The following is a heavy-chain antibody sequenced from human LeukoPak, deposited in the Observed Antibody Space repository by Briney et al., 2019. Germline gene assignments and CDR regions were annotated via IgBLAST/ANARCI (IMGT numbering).Heavy chain of an antibody. Sequence: GGSLRLSCAASGFTFSSYSMNWVRQAPGKGLEWVSSISSSSSYIYYADSVKGRFTISRDNSKNTLFLQMNSLRAEDTAVYYCAREGGIGGSSTFDYWGQGTLVTVSS. D-gene: IGHD6-13*01. V-gene: IGHV3-21*01. CDR1: GFTFSSYS. CDR2: ISSSSSYI. CDR3: AREGGIGGSSTFDY. J-gene: IGHJ4*02.